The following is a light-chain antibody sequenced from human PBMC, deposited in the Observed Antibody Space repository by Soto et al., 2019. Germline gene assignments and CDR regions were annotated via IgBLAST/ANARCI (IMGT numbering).Light chain of an antibody. CDR1: SSNIGGNS. Sequence: QSVLTQPPSVSAAPGQKVTISCSGSSSNIGGNSVSWYQQLPGTAPKLLIYDDNKRPSGIPDRFSGSKSGTSATLGITGFQTGDEADYYCGSWDSSLSGCYVFGTGTKVTVL. CDR3: GSWDSSLSGCYV. J-gene: IGLJ1*01. V-gene: IGLV1-51*01. CDR2: DDN.